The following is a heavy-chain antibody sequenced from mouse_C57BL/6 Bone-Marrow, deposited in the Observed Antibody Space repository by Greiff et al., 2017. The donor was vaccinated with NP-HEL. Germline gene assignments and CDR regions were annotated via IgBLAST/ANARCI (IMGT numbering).Heavy chain of an antibody. CDR1: GFTFSSYA. CDR3: ARGDANWVFAY. V-gene: IGHV5-4*01. CDR2: ISDGGSYT. J-gene: IGHJ3*01. D-gene: IGHD4-1*01. Sequence: EVQLQESGGGLVKPGGSLKLSCAASGFTFSSYAMSWVRQTPEKRLEWVATISDGGSYTYYPDNVKGRFTISRDNAKNNLYLQMSHLKSEDTAMYYCARGDANWVFAYWGQGTLVTVSA.